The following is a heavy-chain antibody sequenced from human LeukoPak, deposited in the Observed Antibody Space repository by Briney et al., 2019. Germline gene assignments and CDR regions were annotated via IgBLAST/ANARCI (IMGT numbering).Heavy chain of an antibody. CDR3: ARLQGYRIVDDNWFDP. Sequence: SETLSLTCTVSGGSISSYYWSWVRQPAGKGLEWIGRIYTSGSTNYNPSLKSRVTMSVDTSKNQFSLKLSSVTAADTAVYYCARLQGYRIVDDNWFDPWGQGTLVTVSS. V-gene: IGHV4-4*07. CDR1: GGSISSYY. J-gene: IGHJ5*02. D-gene: IGHD5-18*01. CDR2: IYTSGST.